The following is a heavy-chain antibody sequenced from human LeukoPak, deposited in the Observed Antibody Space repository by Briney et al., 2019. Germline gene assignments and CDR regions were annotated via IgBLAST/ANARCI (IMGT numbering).Heavy chain of an antibody. CDR3: ARDRNSGRWLQSPTGY. CDR2: INPSGGST. J-gene: IGHJ4*02. Sequence: GASVKVSCKASGYTFTSYYMHWVRQAPGQGLEWMGIINPSGGSTSYAQKFQGRVTMTRDTSTSTVYMELSSLRSEDTAVYYCARDRNSGRWLQSPTGYWGQGILVTVSS. D-gene: IGHD5-24*01. V-gene: IGHV1-46*01. CDR1: GYTFTSYY.